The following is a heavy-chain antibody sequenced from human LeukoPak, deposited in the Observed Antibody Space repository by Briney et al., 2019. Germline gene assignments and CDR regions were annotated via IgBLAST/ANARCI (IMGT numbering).Heavy chain of an antibody. Sequence: PGGSLRLSCAASGFTFSSYWMSWVRQAPGKGLEWVANIKQDGSEKYYVDSVKGRFTISRDNAKNSLYLQMNSLRAEDTAVYYCAKLEFRGILTGYPVGYWGQGTLVTVSS. CDR3: AKLEFRGILTGYPVGY. CDR2: IKQDGSEK. D-gene: IGHD3-9*01. CDR1: GFTFSSYW. J-gene: IGHJ4*02. V-gene: IGHV3-7*01.